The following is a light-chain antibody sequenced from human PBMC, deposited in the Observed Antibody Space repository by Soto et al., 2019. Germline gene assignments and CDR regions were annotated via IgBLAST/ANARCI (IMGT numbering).Light chain of an antibody. CDR2: VAS. J-gene: IGKJ2*01. Sequence: DIHMTQSPSSVSASVGDRVTITCRANQSINSWLAWYQQKPGKAPKLLIYVASSLQSGVPSRFSGSGSGADYTLTISSLQPEDFAIYYCQQANSFPYTFGQGTKVDIK. CDR1: QSINSW. CDR3: QQANSFPYT. V-gene: IGKV1-12*02.